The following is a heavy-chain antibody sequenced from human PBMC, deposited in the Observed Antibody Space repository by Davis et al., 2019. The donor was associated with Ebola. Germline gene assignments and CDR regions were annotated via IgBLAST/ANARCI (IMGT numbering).Heavy chain of an antibody. CDR2: IYYSGST. CDR1: GGSFSSYY. Sequence: MPSETLSLTCAVYGGSFSSYYWSWIRQPPGKGLEWIGYIYYSGSTNYNPSLKSRVTISVDTSKNQFSLKLSSVTAADTAVYYCASLDYYGMDVWGQGTTVTVSS. CDR3: ASLDYYGMDV. V-gene: IGHV4-59*01. J-gene: IGHJ6*02.